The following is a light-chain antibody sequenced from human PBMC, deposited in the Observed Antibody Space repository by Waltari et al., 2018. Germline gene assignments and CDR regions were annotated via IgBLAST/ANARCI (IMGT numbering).Light chain of an antibody. CDR3: QQRSNWPPT. CDR1: QSVSSS. V-gene: IGKV3-11*01. J-gene: IGKJ2*01. CDR2: DAS. Sequence: IVLTQSPATLSLSPGERAPLACRASQSVSSSLAWYQQKPGQAPRLLIYDASNWATGIPSRFSGSGSGTDFTLTISSLEPEDFAVYYCQQRSNWPPTFGQGTKLEIK.